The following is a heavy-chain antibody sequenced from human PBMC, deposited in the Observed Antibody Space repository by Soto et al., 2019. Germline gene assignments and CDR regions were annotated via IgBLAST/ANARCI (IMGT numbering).Heavy chain of an antibody. V-gene: IGHV5-51*01. CDR1: GSSFTSYW. CDR3: ARQADYYDSSGYYAFDY. CDR2: IYPGDSDT. Sequence: GASLKISCKGSGSSFTSYWIGWVRPMPGKGLEWMGIIYPGDSDTRSSPSFQGEVTISADKSISTAYLQWSSRKASDTAMYYCARQADYYDSSGYYAFDYWGQGTLVTVSS. D-gene: IGHD3-22*01. J-gene: IGHJ4*01.